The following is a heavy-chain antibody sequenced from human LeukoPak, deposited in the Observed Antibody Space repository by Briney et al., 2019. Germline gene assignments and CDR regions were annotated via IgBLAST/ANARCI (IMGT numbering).Heavy chain of an antibody. J-gene: IGHJ4*02. CDR2: ISSSSYI. Sequence: GGSLRLSCAASGFTFSSYSMNWVRQAPGKGLEWVSSISSSSYIYYADSVKGRFTISRDNAKNSLYLQMNSLRAEDTAVYYCARYQPLLYWGIDYWGQGTLVTVSS. V-gene: IGHV3-21*01. D-gene: IGHD2-2*01. CDR1: GFTFSSYS. CDR3: ARYQPLLYWGIDY.